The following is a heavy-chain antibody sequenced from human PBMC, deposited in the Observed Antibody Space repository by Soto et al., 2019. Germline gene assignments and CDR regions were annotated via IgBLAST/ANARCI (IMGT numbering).Heavy chain of an antibody. J-gene: IGHJ6*02. CDR1: GYTFTGYD. D-gene: IGHD6-13*01. CDR2: INPNSGGT. V-gene: IGHV1-2*02. CDR3: ARAEGAADGVSIYYFYVMDV. Sequence: ASVKVSCKASGYTFTGYDMHWVRQAPGQGLEWMGWINPNSGGTNYAQKFQGRVTMTRDTSISTAYMELSRLRSDDTAVYYCARAEGAADGVSIYYFYVMDVCGQGTTVTVSS.